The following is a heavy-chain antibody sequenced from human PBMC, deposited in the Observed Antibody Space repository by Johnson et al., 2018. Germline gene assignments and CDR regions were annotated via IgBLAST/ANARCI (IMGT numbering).Heavy chain of an antibody. Sequence: PSFQGQVTISADKSISTTYLQWSSLKASDTAMYYCARQGRSSSGVGPMDVWGQGTTVTVSS. CDR3: ARQGRSSSGVGPMDV. D-gene: IGHD6-6*01. J-gene: IGHJ6*02. V-gene: IGHV5-51*01.